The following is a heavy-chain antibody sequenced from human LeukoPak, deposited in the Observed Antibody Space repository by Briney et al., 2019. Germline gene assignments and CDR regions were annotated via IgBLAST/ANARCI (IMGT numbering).Heavy chain of an antibody. J-gene: IGHJ3*02. Sequence: GGSLRLSCAASGFTFSSYSINWVRQAPGKGLEWVSYISSSGSSIHYADSVKGRFTISRDNAKNSLYLQMNSLRAEDTAVYYCAVDYGGKSGAFDIWGQGTMVTASS. CDR1: GFTFSSYS. CDR3: AVDYGGKSGAFDI. D-gene: IGHD4-23*01. V-gene: IGHV3-48*04. CDR2: ISSSGSSI.